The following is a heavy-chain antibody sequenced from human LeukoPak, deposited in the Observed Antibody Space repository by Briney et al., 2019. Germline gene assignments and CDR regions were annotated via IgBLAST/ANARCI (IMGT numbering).Heavy chain of an antibody. D-gene: IGHD3-9*01. CDR3: VRTYDILRPQESPH. Sequence: ASVKVSCKASGGTFSSYAFNWVRQAPGQGLEWMGGIIPIFDTADYAQNFQGRVTITADKSTRTAYMELSSLRSEDTAVYYCVRTYDILRPQESPHWGQGTLVTVSS. CDR2: IIPIFDTA. J-gene: IGHJ4*02. V-gene: IGHV1-69*06. CDR1: GGTFSSYA.